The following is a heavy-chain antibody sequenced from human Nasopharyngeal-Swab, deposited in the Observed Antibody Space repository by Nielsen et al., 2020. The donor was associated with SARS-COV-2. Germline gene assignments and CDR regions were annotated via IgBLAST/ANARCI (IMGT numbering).Heavy chain of an antibody. V-gene: IGHV3-23*01. D-gene: IGHD3-22*01. CDR2: ISGSGGST. Sequence: GESLKISCAASGFTFSSYAMSWVRQAPGKGLEWVSAISGSGGSTYYADSVKGRFTISRDNSKNTLYLQMNSLRAEDTAVYYCARDHSLVVVITFFDYWGQGTLVTVSS. J-gene: IGHJ4*02. CDR3: ARDHSLVVVITFFDY. CDR1: GFTFSSYA.